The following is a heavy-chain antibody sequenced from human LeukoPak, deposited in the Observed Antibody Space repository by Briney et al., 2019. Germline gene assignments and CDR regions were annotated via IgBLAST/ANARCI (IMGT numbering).Heavy chain of an antibody. V-gene: IGHV3-23*01. CDR3: ATGGYTTWFDP. CDR2: IRTNGRDT. Sequence: GGSLRLSCAPSGFTFSSYSMSWVRQSPGKGLEWVSNIRTNGRDTYYADAVKGRFTISRDNSKNTLYLEMNSLRAEDTAVYYCATGGYTTWFDPWGQGTLVTVSS. D-gene: IGHD2-15*01. J-gene: IGHJ5*02. CDR1: GFTFSSYS.